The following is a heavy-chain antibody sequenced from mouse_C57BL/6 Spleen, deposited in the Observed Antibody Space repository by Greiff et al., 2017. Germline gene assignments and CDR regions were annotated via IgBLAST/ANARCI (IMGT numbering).Heavy chain of an antibody. CDR1: GFTFSSYA. CDR2: ISDGGSYT. Sequence: EVKLVESGGGLVKPGGSLKLSCAASGFTFSSYAMSWVRQTPEKRLEWVATISDGGSYTYYPDNVKGRFTISRDNAKNNLYLQRSHLKSEDTAMYYCARDRGGYFDVWGTGTTVTVSS. V-gene: IGHV5-4*01. CDR3: ARDRGGYFDV. J-gene: IGHJ1*03.